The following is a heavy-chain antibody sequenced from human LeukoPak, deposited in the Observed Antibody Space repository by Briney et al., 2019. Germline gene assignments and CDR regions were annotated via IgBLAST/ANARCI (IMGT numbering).Heavy chain of an antibody. J-gene: IGHJ3*02. CDR3: ARGYYDSRGYRPHAFDI. CDR1: GGSISSYY. D-gene: IGHD3-22*01. CDR2: IYTSGST. Sequence: PSETLSLTCTVSGGSISSYYWSWIRQPAGKGLEWIGRIYTSGSTNYNPSLKSRVTMSVDTSKNQFSLKLSSVTAADTAVYYCARGYYDSRGYRPHAFDIWGQGTMVTVSS. V-gene: IGHV4-4*07.